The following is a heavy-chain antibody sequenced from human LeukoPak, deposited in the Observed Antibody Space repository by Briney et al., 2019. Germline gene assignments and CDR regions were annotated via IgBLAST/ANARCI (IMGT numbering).Heavy chain of an antibody. CDR2: ISTSGDNT. V-gene: IGHV3-23*01. D-gene: IGHD2-21*01. J-gene: IGHJ4*02. CDR1: GFTFSSYA. CDR3: AKGAGGDFRGRLDY. Sequence: GGSLRLSCAASGFTFSSYAMTWVRQAPGKGLDWVSAISTSGDNTYYADSVKGRFTISRDNSKNTLYLQMNSLRAEDTAVYYCAKGAGGDFRGRLDYWGQGTLVTVSS.